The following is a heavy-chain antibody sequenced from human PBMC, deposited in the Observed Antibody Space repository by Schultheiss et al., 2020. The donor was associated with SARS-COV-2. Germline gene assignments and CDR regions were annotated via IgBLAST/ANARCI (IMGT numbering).Heavy chain of an antibody. Sequence: GGSLRLSCAASGFTVSSSFISWFRQAPGKGLQWVSAISGSGGSTYYADSVKGRFIISRDNSKNTLYLQMNSLRAEDTAVYYCARSGTLYNWFDPWGQGTLVTVSS. CDR1: GFTVSSSF. V-gene: IGHV3-23*01. CDR3: ARSGTLYNWFDP. CDR2: ISGSGGST. D-gene: IGHD1-1*01. J-gene: IGHJ5*02.